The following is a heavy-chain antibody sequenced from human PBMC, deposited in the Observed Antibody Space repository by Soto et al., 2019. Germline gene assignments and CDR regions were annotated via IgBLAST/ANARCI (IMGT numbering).Heavy chain of an antibody. CDR2: IYHSGST. Sequence: QVQLQESGPGLVKPSGTLSLTCAVSGASISSDKWWSWVRQPPGKGLEWIGEIYHSGSTNYIPSLKSRVSISVDTSKNQFFLKLNSVTAADTAVYYCARGGTGDLDYWGQGALVTVSS. J-gene: IGHJ4*02. CDR3: ARGGTGDLDY. CDR1: GASISSDKW. D-gene: IGHD7-27*01. V-gene: IGHV4-4*02.